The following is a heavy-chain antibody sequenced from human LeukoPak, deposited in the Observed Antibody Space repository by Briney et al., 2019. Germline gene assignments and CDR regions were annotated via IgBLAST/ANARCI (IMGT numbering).Heavy chain of an antibody. CDR2: IHYSGST. V-gene: IGHV4-39*01. J-gene: IGHJ4*02. D-gene: IGHD3-3*01. CDR1: GGSISSSSYY. Sequence: SETLSLTCTVSGGSISSSSYYWAWIRQPPGKGLEWIGSIHYSGSTYYNPSLKSRVTISVDTSKNQFSLKLSSVTAADTAVYYCARRYDFWSGYPPPLDYWGQGTLVTVSS. CDR3: ARRYDFWSGYPPPLDY.